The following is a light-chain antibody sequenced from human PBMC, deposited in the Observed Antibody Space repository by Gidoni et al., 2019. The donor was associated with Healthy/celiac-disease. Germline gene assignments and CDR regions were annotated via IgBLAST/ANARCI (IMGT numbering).Light chain of an antibody. CDR1: QGISSY. CDR2: AAS. CDR3: QQLNSYPPT. Sequence: DIQLTQSPSFLSASVGDRVTITCRASQGISSYLAWYQQKPGKAPKLLIYAASTLQSGVPSRFSGSGSGTEFTLTISRLQPEDFATYYCQQLNSYPPTFGQXTKVEIK. J-gene: IGKJ1*01. V-gene: IGKV1-9*01.